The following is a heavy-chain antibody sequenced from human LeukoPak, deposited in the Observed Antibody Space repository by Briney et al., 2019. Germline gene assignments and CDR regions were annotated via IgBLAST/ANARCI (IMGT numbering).Heavy chain of an antibody. CDR3: ARDRAARGLKGYYFDY. V-gene: IGHV4-38-2*02. Sequence: EPSETLSLTCTVSGYSISSGYYWGWIRQPPGKGLEWIGSIYHSGSTYYNPSLKSRVTISVDTSKNQFSLKLSSVTAADTAVYYCARDRAARGLKGYYFDYWGQGTLVTVSS. D-gene: IGHD3-10*01. CDR2: IYHSGST. J-gene: IGHJ4*02. CDR1: GYSISSGYY.